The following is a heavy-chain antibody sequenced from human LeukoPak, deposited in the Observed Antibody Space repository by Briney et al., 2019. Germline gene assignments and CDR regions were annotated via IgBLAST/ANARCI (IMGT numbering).Heavy chain of an antibody. Sequence: GGSLRLSCAASGFTFSSYEMNWVRQAPGKGLEWVSYISSSGSTIYYADSVKGRFTISRDNAKDSRYLQMNSLRAEDTAVYYCAELGITMIGGVWGKGTTVTISS. D-gene: IGHD3-10*02. V-gene: IGHV3-48*03. J-gene: IGHJ6*04. CDR2: ISSSGSTI. CDR3: AELGITMIGGV. CDR1: GFTFSSYE.